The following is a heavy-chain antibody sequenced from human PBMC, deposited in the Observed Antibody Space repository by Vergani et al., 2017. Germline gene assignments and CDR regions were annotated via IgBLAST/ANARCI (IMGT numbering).Heavy chain of an antibody. Sequence: QVQLPESGPGLVKPSQTLSLTCTVSGGSISSGDYYWSWLRQPPGKGLEWIGYIYYSGSTYYNPSLKSRVTISVDTSKNQFSLKLSSVTAADTAVYYCAREVNGGVKNNWFDPWGQGTLVTVSS. D-gene: IGHD4-23*01. V-gene: IGHV4-30-4*08. CDR1: GGSISSGDYY. CDR3: AREVNGGVKNNWFDP. J-gene: IGHJ5*02. CDR2: IYYSGST.